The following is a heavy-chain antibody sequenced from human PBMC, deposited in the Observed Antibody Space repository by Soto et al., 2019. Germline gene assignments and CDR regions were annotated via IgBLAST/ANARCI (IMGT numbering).Heavy chain of an antibody. D-gene: IGHD3-3*01. CDR2: ISGSGGRT. CDR3: ARGDSYYVFGIEC. J-gene: IGHJ4*02. V-gene: IGHV3-23*01. Sequence: EVQLLESGGGLVQRGGSLRLSCAVSGFTFRNYAMRRVRQAPVKGLEWVTAISGSGGRTYYADSVKGRITTSRDNSKNTLFLQMNSLRDEDTAVYYCARGDSYYVFGIECWGQGTVVTVSS. CDR1: GFTFRNYA.